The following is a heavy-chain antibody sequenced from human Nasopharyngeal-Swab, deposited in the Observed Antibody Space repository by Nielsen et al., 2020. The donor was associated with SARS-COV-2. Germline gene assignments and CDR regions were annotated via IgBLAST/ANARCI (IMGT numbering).Heavy chain of an antibody. CDR2: ISDSGGST. V-gene: IGHV3-23*01. CDR3: AKDYGLYCSSTSCPDDAFDI. D-gene: IGHD2-2*01. J-gene: IGHJ3*02. Sequence: GESLKISCAASGFTFSSYAMSWVRQAPGKGLEWVSAISDSGGSTYYADSVKGRFTISRDNSKNTLYLQMNSLRAEDTAVYYCAKDYGLYCSSTSCPDDAFDIWGQGTMVTVSS. CDR1: GFTFSSYA.